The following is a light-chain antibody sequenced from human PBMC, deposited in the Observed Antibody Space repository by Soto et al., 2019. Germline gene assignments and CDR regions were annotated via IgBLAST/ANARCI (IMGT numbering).Light chain of an antibody. CDR1: QSVSSY. Sequence: EIVLSQSPATLPLSPGEGATLSCRASQSVSSYLAWYQQKPGQAPRLLIYDASNRATGIPARFSGSGSGADFTLTISSLEPEDFAVYYCQQRSNWPVTFGLGT. CDR2: DAS. V-gene: IGKV3-11*01. J-gene: IGKJ1*01. CDR3: QQRSNWPVT.